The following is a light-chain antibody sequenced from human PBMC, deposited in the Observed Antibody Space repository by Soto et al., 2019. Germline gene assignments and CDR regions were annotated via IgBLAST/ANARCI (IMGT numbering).Light chain of an antibody. CDR2: DVS. J-gene: IGLJ1*01. Sequence: QSALTQPRSVSGSPGQSVTISCTGTSSDVGGYNYVSWYQQHPGKAPKLMIYDVSKRPSGVPDRVSGSKSGNTASLTISGLQAEDEADYYCCSYASSYAYVFGTGTKLTVL. V-gene: IGLV2-11*01. CDR3: CSYASSYAYV. CDR1: SSDVGGYNY.